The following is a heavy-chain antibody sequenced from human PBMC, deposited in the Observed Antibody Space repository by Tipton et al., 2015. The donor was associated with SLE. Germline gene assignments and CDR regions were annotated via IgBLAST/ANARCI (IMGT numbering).Heavy chain of an antibody. CDR2: IPYGGTA. Sequence: TLSLTCIVSGDSITQSGNWWGWIRQPPEKGLEWIGSIPYGGTAYYNPSLKSRLILSLDTSKNQFSLKMRSMTAADTAVYYCAGGSSSWRFDYWGQGTLATVSS. V-gene: IGHV4-39*07. D-gene: IGHD6-13*01. CDR3: AGGSSSWRFDY. CDR1: GDSITQSGNW. J-gene: IGHJ4*02.